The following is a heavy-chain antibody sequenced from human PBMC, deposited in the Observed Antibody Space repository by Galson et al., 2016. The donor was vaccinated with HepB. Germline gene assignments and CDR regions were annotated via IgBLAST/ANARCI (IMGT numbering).Heavy chain of an antibody. CDR3: ARDLVPMGRGGEAFDI. D-gene: IGHD3-10*01. J-gene: IGHJ3*02. Sequence: SLRLSCAASGFTFSSYWMTWVRQAPGTGLEWLSVIYSDGNTYYTDSVKGRFTISRDNSRNTLYLQMNSLRVEDTAAYYCARDLVPMGRGGEAFDIWGQGTKVTVSS. CDR2: IYSDGNT. V-gene: IGHV3-66*01. CDR1: GFTFSSYW.